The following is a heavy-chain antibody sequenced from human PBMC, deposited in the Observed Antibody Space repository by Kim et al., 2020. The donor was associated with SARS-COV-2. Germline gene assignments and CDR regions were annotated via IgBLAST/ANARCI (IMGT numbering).Heavy chain of an antibody. CDR2: IFYRGST. J-gene: IGHJ5*02. CDR1: GGSVNSGSYY. V-gene: IGHV4-61*01. CDR3: ARDREKNNWLDP. Sequence: SETLSLTCTVSGGSVNSGSYYWSWIRQPPGKGLEWIGQIFYRGSTNYNPSLKSRVTISLDTSKNQFSLKLTSVTAADTAIYYCARDREKNNWLDPWGQGTLVTVSS. D-gene: IGHD1-26*01.